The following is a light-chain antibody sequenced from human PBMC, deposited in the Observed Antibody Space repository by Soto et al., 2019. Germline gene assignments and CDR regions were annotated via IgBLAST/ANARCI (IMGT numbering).Light chain of an antibody. CDR2: AAS. V-gene: IGKV1-39*01. CDR1: QSIVIY. CDR3: QQSYSTPT. J-gene: IGKJ4*01. Sequence: DIQMTQSPSSLSASVGDRVTITCRASQSIVIYLNWYQQKPGKAPKLLIYAASSLQSGVPSRFSGSGSGTDFTLTISSLQPEDFATYYCQQSYSTPTFGGGTQGEI.